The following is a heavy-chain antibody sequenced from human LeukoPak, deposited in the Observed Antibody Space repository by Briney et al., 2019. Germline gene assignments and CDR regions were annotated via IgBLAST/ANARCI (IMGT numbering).Heavy chain of an antibody. J-gene: IGHJ2*01. V-gene: IGHV1-69*05. CDR2: IIPICGTA. CDR1: GGTFSSYA. Sequence: ASVKVSCKASGGTFSSYAISWVRQAPGQGLEWKGRIIPICGTANYAQKFQGRVTITTDESTSTAYMELSSLRSEDTAVYYCAREAAVAGTITHWYFDLWGRGTLVTVSS. CDR3: AREAAVAGTITHWYFDL. D-gene: IGHD6-19*01.